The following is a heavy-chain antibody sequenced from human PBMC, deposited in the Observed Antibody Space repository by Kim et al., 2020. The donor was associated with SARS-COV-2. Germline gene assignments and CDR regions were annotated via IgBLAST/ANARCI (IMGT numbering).Heavy chain of an antibody. D-gene: IGHD5-12*01. CDR1: GYTFTSYA. CDR3: ASSQGLRNLGAFDI. CDR2: INTNTGNP. Sequence: ASVKVSCKASGYTFTSYAMNWVRQAPGQGLEWMGWINTNTGNPTYAQGFTGRFVFSLDTSVSTAYLQISSLKAEDTAVYYCASSQGLRNLGAFDIWGQGTMVTVSS. V-gene: IGHV7-4-1*02. J-gene: IGHJ3*02.